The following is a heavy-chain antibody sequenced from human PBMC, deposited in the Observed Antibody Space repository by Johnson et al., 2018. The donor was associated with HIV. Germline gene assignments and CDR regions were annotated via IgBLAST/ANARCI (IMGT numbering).Heavy chain of an antibody. J-gene: IGHJ3*02. Sequence: QMLLVESGGGLVNPGGSLRLSCAASGFTFSDYYMSWIRQAPGKGLEWVSYISSSGNTMYYADSVKGRFTISRDNAKSSLYLQMNILRAEDTAVYYCAGRTVVTPGAFDIWGQGTMVTVSS. CDR2: ISSSGNTM. CDR3: AGRTVVTPGAFDI. V-gene: IGHV3-11*04. D-gene: IGHD4-23*01. CDR1: GFTFSDYY.